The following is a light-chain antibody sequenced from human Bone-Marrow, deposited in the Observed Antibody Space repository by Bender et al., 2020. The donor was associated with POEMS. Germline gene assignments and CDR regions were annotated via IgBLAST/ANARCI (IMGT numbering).Light chain of an antibody. CDR3: NAYTRSSTLV. Sequence: QSALTQPASVSGSPGQSVTISCTGTNSDIGGYNYVSWYQQHPGKAPKLMIYDVSNRPSGVSDRFSGSKSGNTASLTISGLQAEDEADYYCNAYTRSSTLVFGGGTKLTV. CDR2: DVS. J-gene: IGLJ3*02. V-gene: IGLV2-14*03. CDR1: NSDIGGYNY.